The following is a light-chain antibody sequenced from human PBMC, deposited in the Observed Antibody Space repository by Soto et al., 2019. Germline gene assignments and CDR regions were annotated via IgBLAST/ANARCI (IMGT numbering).Light chain of an antibody. CDR1: QSISTY. J-gene: IGKJ1*01. CDR3: QQYNTYSRT. CDR2: KAS. V-gene: IGKV1-5*03. Sequence: DIQMTQSHSTLSASVGDRVAMTCRASQSISTYLAWYQQKPGKAPKLLIYKASSLESGVPSRFSGSGSGAEFTLTISSLQPDDFATYYCQQYNTYSRTFGQGTKVDIK.